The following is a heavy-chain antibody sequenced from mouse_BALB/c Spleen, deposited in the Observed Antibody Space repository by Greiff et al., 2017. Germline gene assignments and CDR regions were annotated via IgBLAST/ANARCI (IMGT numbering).Heavy chain of an antibody. Sequence: EVQRVESGGGLVQPGGSLKLSCAASGFDFSRYWMSWVRQAPGKGLEWIGEINPDSSTINYTPSLKDKFIISRDNAKNTLYLQMSKVRSEDTALYYCARRTMITGGAYAMDYWGQGTSVTVSS. CDR1: GFDFSRYW. CDR3: ARRTMITGGAYAMDY. D-gene: IGHD2-4*01. CDR2: INPDSSTI. V-gene: IGHV4-1*02. J-gene: IGHJ4*01.